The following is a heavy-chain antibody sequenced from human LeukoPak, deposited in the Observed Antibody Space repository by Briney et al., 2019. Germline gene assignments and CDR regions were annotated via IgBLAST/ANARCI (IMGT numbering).Heavy chain of an antibody. CDR2: IIPIFGTA. D-gene: IGHD2-21*02. CDR3: ARDIRDLKAHYYGMDV. J-gene: IGHJ6*02. Sequence: SVKVSCKASGGTFSSYAISWVRQAPGQGLEWMGGIIPIFGTANYAQKFQGRVTITADESTSTAYMELSSLRSEDTAVYYCARDIRDLKAHYYGMDVWGQGTTVTVSS. V-gene: IGHV1-69*13. CDR1: GGTFSSYA.